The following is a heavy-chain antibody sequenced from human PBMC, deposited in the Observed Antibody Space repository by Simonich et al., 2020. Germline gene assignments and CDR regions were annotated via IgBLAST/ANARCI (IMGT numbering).Heavy chain of an antibody. V-gene: IGHV1-2*02. CDR1: GYTFTGYY. CDR3: ARSHIAAAGTGYFQH. CDR2: INPNRGGT. J-gene: IGHJ1*01. Sequence: QVQLVQSGAEVKKPGASVKVSCKASGYTFTGYYTRWVRQAPGQGRETIGWINPNRGGTNYAQKSQGRVTMTRDTTISTASMELSRLRSDDTAVYYCARSHIAAAGTGYFQHWGQGTLVTVSS. D-gene: IGHD6-13*01.